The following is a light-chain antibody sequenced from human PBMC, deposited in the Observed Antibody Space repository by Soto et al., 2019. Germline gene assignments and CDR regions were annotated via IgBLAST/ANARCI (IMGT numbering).Light chain of an antibody. CDR3: QQYYSTRGT. J-gene: IGKJ1*01. CDR2: WAS. V-gene: IGKV4-1*01. CDR1: QSVLYSSNNKNY. Sequence: DIVMTQSPDSLAVSLGERATINCKSSQSVLYSSNNKNYLAWYQQKPGQPPKLLIYWASTRESGVPDRFSGSGSGTDFTLTISSLQAEDVAVYYCQQYYSTRGTFGQGTKV.